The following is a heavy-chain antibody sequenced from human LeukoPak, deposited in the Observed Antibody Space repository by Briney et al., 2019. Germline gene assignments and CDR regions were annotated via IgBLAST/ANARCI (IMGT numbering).Heavy chain of an antibody. J-gene: IGHJ5*02. D-gene: IGHD2-15*01. CDR1: GYIFTDYY. CDR2: TNPNSGGT. Sequence: GASVKVSCKASGYIFTDYYMHWVRQAPGQGIEWMGWTNPNSGGTNSAQKFQGRVTMTRDTSISTAYMELSRLRSDDTAVYYCARVGCTGGSCYGWFDPWGQGTLVTVSS. CDR3: ARVGCTGGSCYGWFDP. V-gene: IGHV1-2*02.